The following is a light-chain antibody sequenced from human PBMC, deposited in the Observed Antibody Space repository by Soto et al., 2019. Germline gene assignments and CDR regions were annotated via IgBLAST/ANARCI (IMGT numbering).Light chain of an antibody. CDR3: SSYAGSNNFV. J-gene: IGLJ1*01. V-gene: IGLV2-8*01. CDR2: EVS. Sequence: QSALTQPPSASGSPGQSVTISCSGTSSDVGGYNYVSWHQQHPGKAPKLMIYEVSKRPSGVPDRFSGSKSGNTASLIVSGLQAEDEADCYCSSYAGSNNFVFGTGTKVTVL. CDR1: SSDVGGYNY.